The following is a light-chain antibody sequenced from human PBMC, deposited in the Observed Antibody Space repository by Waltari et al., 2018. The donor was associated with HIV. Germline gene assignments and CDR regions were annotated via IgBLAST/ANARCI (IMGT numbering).Light chain of an antibody. CDR2: WAS. V-gene: IGKV4-1*01. J-gene: IGKJ2*01. Sequence: DIVMTQSPDSLAVSLGERATINCKSSQSILSTAGNRHYLAWYQQRPGQAPTLLIYWASTRESGVPDRFSCSVSGTDFTLTISSLQAEDVAVYYCQQYYDTPYTFGQGTKLDI. CDR3: QQYYDTPYT. CDR1: QSILSTAGNRHY.